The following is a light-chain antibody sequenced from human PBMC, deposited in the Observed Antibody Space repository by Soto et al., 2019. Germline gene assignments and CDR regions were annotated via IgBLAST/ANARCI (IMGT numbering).Light chain of an antibody. CDR1: QSIATF. CDR2: AAS. V-gene: IGKV1-39*01. Sequence: DIQMNQSPPYLSAAAGDTVTMTCRARQSIATFLNWYQQKPGKAPQLLISAASTLQRGVPSRFSGSGSGTEFTLTISSLQPEDLATYYCQQSFCPPWTFGRGTKVDIK. J-gene: IGKJ1*01. CDR3: QQSFCPPWT.